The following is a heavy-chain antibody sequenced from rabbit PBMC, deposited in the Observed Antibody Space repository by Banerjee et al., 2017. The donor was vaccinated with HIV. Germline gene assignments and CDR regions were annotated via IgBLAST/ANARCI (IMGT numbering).Heavy chain of an antibody. CDR3: ARGAGSSSYWIYLYYFNL. CDR1: GFDFSSRA. V-gene: IGHV1S47*01. J-gene: IGHJ4*01. D-gene: IGHD8-1*01. CDR2: IYAGDGNT. Sequence: QEQLKESGGGLVQPGGSLKLSCKASGFDFSSRAMCWVRQAPGKGPEWIACIYAGDGNTDYASWVNGRFTISKTSSTTVTLQMTSLTVADTATYFCARGAGSSSYWIYLYYFNLWGPGTLVTVS.